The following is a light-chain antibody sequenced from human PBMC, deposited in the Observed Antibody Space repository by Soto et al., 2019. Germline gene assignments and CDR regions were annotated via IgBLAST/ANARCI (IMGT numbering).Light chain of an antibody. CDR2: AAS. Sequence: DMEMTQSPSSLSASVGDRFTITCRASQSISNYLNWYQHKPGKVPKLLIYAASSLQSGVPTRFSGSGSGTVFTLTINSLQPEDFATYYCQQSYGTPLTFGGGTKIEIK. J-gene: IGKJ4*01. CDR3: QQSYGTPLT. CDR1: QSISNY. V-gene: IGKV1-39*01.